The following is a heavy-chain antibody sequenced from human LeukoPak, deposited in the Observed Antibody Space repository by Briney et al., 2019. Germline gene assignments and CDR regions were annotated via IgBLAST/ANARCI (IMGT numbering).Heavy chain of an antibody. D-gene: IGHD1-7*01. J-gene: IGHJ4*02. CDR1: GGSISSYY. Sequence: SETLSLTCTVSGGSISSYYWSWIRQPAGKGLEWIGRIYTSGSTNYNPSLKSRVTMSVDTSKNQFSLKLSSVTAADTAVYYCARGLKLKKYNWNSRAEGPFDYWGQGTLVTVSS. V-gene: IGHV4-4*07. CDR3: ARGLKLKKYNWNSRAEGPFDY. CDR2: IYTSGST.